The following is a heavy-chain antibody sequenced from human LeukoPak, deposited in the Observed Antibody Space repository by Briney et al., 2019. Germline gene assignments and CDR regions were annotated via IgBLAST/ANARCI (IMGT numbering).Heavy chain of an antibody. V-gene: IGHV4-31*03. CDR2: IYYSGST. Sequence: PSETLSLTCTVSGGSISSGGYYWSWIRQHPGKGLEWIGYIYYSGSTYYNPSLKSRVTISVDTSKNQFSLKLSSVTAADTAVYYCARGAAGYSNPFDYWGQGTLVTVSS. D-gene: IGHD4-11*01. CDR3: ARGAAGYSNPFDY. J-gene: IGHJ4*02. CDR1: GGSISSGGYY.